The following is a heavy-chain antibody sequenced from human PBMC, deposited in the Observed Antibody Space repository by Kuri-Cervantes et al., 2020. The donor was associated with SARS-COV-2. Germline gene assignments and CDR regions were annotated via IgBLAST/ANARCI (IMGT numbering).Heavy chain of an antibody. CDR3: ARGRLGVHDS. Sequence: GESLKISCAASGFTFSSYSMNWVRQAPGKGLEWVSYISSSSTIYYADSVKGRFTISRDNAKNSLYLQMNSLRDEDTALYYCARGRLGVHDSWGQGTLVTVSS. J-gene: IGHJ4*02. D-gene: IGHD2-8*01. CDR2: ISSSSTI. CDR1: GFTFSSYS. V-gene: IGHV3-48*02.